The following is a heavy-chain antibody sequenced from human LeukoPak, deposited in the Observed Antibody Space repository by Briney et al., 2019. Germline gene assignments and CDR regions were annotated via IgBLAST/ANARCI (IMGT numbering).Heavy chain of an antibody. Sequence: ASVKVSCKASGYTFTSYGISWVRQAPGQGLEWMGWISAYNGNTNYAQKLQGRVTMTTDTSTSTAYMELRSLRSDDTAVYYCARASPSGLRFLEWFPFYYYYMEVWGKGTTVIISS. V-gene: IGHV1-18*01. D-gene: IGHD3-3*01. CDR3: ARASPSGLRFLEWFPFYYYYMEV. CDR1: GYTFTSYG. J-gene: IGHJ6*03. CDR2: ISAYNGNT.